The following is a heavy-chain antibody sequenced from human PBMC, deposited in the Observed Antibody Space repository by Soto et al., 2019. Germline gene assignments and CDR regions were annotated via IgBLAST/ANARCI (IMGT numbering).Heavy chain of an antibody. V-gene: IGHV4-34*01. D-gene: IGHD3-22*01. CDR3: ARGGYYYDISGCYYRLYYCGMDV. CDR1: GGSFSDYY. Sequence: SETLSLTCAVYGGSFSDYYWSWIRQPPGKGLEWIGEINHRGSTNYNPSLKSRVTISVDTTKNQFSLKLSSVTAADTAVYYCARGGYYYDISGCYYRLYYCGMDVWGQGTTVTVSS. CDR2: INHRGST. J-gene: IGHJ6*02.